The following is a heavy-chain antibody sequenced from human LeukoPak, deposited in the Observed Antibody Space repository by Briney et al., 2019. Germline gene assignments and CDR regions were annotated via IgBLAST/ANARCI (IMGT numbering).Heavy chain of an antibody. Sequence: ASVKVSCKASGYTFTSYDINWVRQATGQGLEWMGWMNPNSGNTGYAQKFQGRVTMTRNTSISTAYMELSSLRAEDTAVYYCARDLGWSGGYTGYDDVSDYWGQGILVTVSS. J-gene: IGHJ4*02. CDR2: MNPNSGNT. V-gene: IGHV1-8*01. D-gene: IGHD5-12*01. CDR1: GYTFTSYD. CDR3: ARDLGWSGGYTGYDDVSDY.